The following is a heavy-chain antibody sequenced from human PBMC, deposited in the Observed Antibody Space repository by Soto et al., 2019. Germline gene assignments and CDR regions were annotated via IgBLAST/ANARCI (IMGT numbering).Heavy chain of an antibody. CDR2: ISGSGGST. Sequence: PGGSLRLSCAASGFTFSSYAMSWVRQAPGKGLEWVSAISGSGGSTYYADSVKGRFTISRDNSKNTLYLQMNSLRAEDTAVYYCAKGPHRKSHILRGRYFDYWGQGTLVTVSS. V-gene: IGHV3-23*01. J-gene: IGHJ4*02. CDR3: AKGPHRKSHILRGRYFDY. CDR1: GFTFSSYA. D-gene: IGHD2-15*01.